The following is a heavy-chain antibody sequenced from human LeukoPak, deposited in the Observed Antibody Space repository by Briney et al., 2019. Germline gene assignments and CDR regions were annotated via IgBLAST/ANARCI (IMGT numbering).Heavy chain of an antibody. CDR1: GYTFTGYY. CDR3: ARDRVIAVADTLLSY. V-gene: IGHV1-2*02. D-gene: IGHD6-19*01. CDR2: INPNSGGT. Sequence: ASVKVSCKASGYTFTGYYMHWVRQAPGQGLEWMGWINPNSGGTNYAQKFQGRVTMTRDTSISTAYMELSRLRSDDTAVYYCARDRVIAVADTLLSYWGQGTLVTVSS. J-gene: IGHJ4*02.